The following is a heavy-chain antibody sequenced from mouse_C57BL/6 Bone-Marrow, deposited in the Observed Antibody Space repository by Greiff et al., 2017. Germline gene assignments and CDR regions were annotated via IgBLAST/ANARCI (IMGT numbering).Heavy chain of an antibody. CDR2: IYPRSGNT. J-gene: IGHJ3*01. V-gene: IGHV1-81*01. D-gene: IGHD1-1*01. CDR1: GYTFTSYG. CDR3: ARRSSSYVEFAY. Sequence: QVQLQQSVAELARPGASVKLSCKASGYTFTSYGISWVKQRTGQGLEWIGEIYPRSGNTYYNEKFKGKATLTADKSSSTAYMELRSLTSEDSAVYFCARRSSSYVEFAYWGQGTLVTVSA.